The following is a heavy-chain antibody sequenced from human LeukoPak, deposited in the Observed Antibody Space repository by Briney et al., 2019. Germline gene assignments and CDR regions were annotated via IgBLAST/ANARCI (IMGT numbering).Heavy chain of an antibody. V-gene: IGHV4-4*07. Sequence: SETLPLTCTVSGGSISSYYWNWIRQPAGKGLEWIGRISSRGNTNYNPSLKSRLTMSVDTSKNQFSLKLTSVTAADTAVYYCARDGGDGWFDPWGQGSLVTVSS. CDR2: ISSRGNT. CDR3: ARDGGDGWFDP. D-gene: IGHD3-10*01. J-gene: IGHJ5*02. CDR1: GGSISSYY.